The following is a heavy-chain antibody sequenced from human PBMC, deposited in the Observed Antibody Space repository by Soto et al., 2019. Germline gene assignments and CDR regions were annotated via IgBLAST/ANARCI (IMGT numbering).Heavy chain of an antibody. CDR3: ARGPGSAVAGDAFDI. Sequence: ASVKVSCKASGYTFTSYGISCVRQAPGQGLEWMGWISAYNGNTNYAQKLQGRVTMTTDTSTSTAYMELRSLRSDDTAVYYCARGPGSAVAGDAFDIWGQGTMVTVSS. J-gene: IGHJ3*02. V-gene: IGHV1-18*01. CDR2: ISAYNGNT. D-gene: IGHD6-19*01. CDR1: GYTFTSYG.